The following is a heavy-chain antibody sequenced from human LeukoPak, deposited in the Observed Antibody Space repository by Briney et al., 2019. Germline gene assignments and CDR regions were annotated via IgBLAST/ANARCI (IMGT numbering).Heavy chain of an antibody. CDR1: GGSISSYY. Sequence: SETLSLTCTVSGGSISSYYWSWIRQPPGKGLEWIGYIYYSGSTSYNPSLKSRVTISVDTSKNQFSLKLSSVTAADTAVYYCAGGIVGATLEAFDIWGQGTMVTVSS. CDR3: AGGIVGATLEAFDI. J-gene: IGHJ3*02. V-gene: IGHV4-59*01. D-gene: IGHD1-26*01. CDR2: IYYSGST.